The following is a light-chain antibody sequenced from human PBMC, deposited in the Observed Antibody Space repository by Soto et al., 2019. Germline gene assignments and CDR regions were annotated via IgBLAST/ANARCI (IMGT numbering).Light chain of an antibody. J-gene: IGKJ1*01. CDR1: QSVSSN. CDR2: GAS. CDR3: QQYNNWWT. Sequence: EIWMTQSPATLSGSPGERATLSCRASQSVSSNLAWYQQKPGQAPRLRIYGASTRATGIPARFSGSGYGTEFTLTISSLQSEDFAVYYCQQYNNWWTFGQGTKVEIK. V-gene: IGKV3-15*01.